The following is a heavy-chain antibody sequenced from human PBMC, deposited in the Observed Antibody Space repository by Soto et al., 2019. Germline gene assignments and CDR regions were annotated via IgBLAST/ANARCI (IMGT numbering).Heavy chain of an antibody. V-gene: IGHV4-34*01. CDR1: GGSFSGYY. CDR3: VRGRRYYDFWKTYVTYGMDV. J-gene: IGHJ6*02. CDR2: GNHSGST. Sequence: SETLSLTCAVYGGSFSGYYWSWIRQPPRKGLERIGEGNHSGSTNYNPSLTRRGPISVDTPKNQFSLKLRSVTAADTDVYYCVRGRRYYDFWKTYVTYGMDVWGQGTTVTVSS. D-gene: IGHD3-3*01.